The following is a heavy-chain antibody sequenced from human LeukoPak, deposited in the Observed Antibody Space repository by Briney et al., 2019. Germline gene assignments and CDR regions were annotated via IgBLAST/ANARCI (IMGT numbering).Heavy chain of an antibody. D-gene: IGHD2-2*01. Sequence: SETLSLTCTVSGGSISSYYWSWIRQPPGKGLEWIGYIYYSGSTNYNPSLKSRVTISVDTSKNQFSLKLSSVTAADTAVYYCARDKIVVVPAASYYYGMDVWGQGTTVTVSS. CDR1: GGSISSYY. V-gene: IGHV4-59*01. CDR3: ARDKIVVVPAASYYYGMDV. CDR2: IYYSGST. J-gene: IGHJ6*02.